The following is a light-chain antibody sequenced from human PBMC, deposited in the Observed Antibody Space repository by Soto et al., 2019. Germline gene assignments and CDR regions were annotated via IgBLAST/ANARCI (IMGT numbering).Light chain of an antibody. CDR2: DAS. Sequence: ETVLTQSPARLSLSPGEIATLYCRAGQSVSDYLAWYQQKPGQPPRLLFFDASNRVTGVPARFSAGGSGTDFTLTISSLQSEDCAIYYCQQYHTWPITFGGGTKVDIK. CDR3: QQYHTWPIT. V-gene: IGKV3-11*01. CDR1: QSVSDY. J-gene: IGKJ4*01.